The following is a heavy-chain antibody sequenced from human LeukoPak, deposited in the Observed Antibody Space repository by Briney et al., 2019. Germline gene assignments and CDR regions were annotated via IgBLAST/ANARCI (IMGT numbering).Heavy chain of an antibody. CDR3: ARDCDDFWSGYCSPIFDY. CDR1: GYTLTELS. J-gene: IGHJ4*02. V-gene: IGHV1-24*01. CDR2: FDPEDGET. Sequence: GASVKVSCKVSGYTLTELSMHWVRQAPGKGLEWMGGFDPEDGETIYAQKFQGRVTMTEDTSTDTAYMELSSLRSDDTAVYYCARDCDDFWSGYCSPIFDYWGQGTLVTVSS. D-gene: IGHD3-3*01.